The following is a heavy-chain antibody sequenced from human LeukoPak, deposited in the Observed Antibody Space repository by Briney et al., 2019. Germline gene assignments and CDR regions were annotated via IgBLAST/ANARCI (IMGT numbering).Heavy chain of an antibody. CDR3: ARGTWDYDFWSGYYPTYNWFDP. CDR2: IYYSGST. CDR1: GYSISSGYY. J-gene: IGHJ5*02. Sequence: PSETLSLTCAVSGYSISSGYYWGWIRQPPGKGLEWIGSIYYSGSTYYNPSLKSRVTISVDTSKNQFSLKLSSVTAADTAVYYCARGTWDYDFWSGYYPTYNWFDPWGQGTLVTVSS. V-gene: IGHV4-38-2*01. D-gene: IGHD3-3*01.